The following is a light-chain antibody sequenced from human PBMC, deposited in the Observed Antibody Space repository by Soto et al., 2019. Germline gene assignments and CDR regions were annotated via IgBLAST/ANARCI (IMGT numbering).Light chain of an antibody. CDR1: SSNIGAEYD. J-gene: IGLJ2*01. CDR3: QSYDSSLSVVV. CDR2: ESS. Sequence: QSVLTQPSSLSGAPGQTVTISCTGSSSNIGAEYDVHWYQQLPGGAPKLLIYESSDRLSGVPDRFSGSKSGASASLAITGLQAEDEANYYCQSYDSSLSVVVFGGGTKLTVL. V-gene: IGLV1-40*01.